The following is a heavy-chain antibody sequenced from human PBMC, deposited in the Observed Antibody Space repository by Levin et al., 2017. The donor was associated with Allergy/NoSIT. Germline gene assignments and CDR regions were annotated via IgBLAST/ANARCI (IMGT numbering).Heavy chain of an antibody. CDR1: GFTFDDYA. J-gene: IGHJ6*03. D-gene: IGHD2-2*01. V-gene: IGHV3-9*01. CDR2: ISWNSGSI. CDR3: AKDHCSSTSCYRGLYYYYMDV. Sequence: SLKISCAASGFTFDDYAMHWVRQAPGKGLEWVSGISWNSGSIGYADSVKGRFTISRDNAKNSLYLQMNSLRAEDTALYYCAKDHCSSTSCYRGLYYYYMDVWGKGTTVTVSS.